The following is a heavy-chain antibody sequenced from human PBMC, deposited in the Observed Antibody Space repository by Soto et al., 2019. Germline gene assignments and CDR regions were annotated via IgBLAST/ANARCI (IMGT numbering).Heavy chain of an antibody. CDR2: ISAYNGNT. V-gene: IGHV1-18*04. D-gene: IGHD5-12*01. Sequence: ASVKVACTASGYHFTSYGMIWVQHASGQGLEWMGWISAYNGNTSYAQKLEGRVTMTTDTSTSTAYMELRSLRSDDTAVYYCASRRDGYGHWLDPWGQGTLVTVSS. CDR3: ASRRDGYGHWLDP. J-gene: IGHJ5*02. CDR1: GYHFTSYG.